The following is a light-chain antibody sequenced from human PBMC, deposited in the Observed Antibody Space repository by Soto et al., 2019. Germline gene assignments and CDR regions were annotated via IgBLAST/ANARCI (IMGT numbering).Light chain of an antibody. Sequence: DIVMTQSPATLSVSPGERATLSCRASQSIRTDLAWYQQKSGQGPRLLIYDASTRATGIPARFSGSGSGTEFTLTIRSLQSEDFAVYYCQQYNNWPPWTFGQGTTGDIK. J-gene: IGKJ1*01. V-gene: IGKV3D-15*01. CDR2: DAS. CDR1: QSIRTD. CDR3: QQYNNWPPWT.